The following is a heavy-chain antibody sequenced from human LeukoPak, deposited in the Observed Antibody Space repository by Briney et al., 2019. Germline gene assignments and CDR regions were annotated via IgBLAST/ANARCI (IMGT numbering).Heavy chain of an antibody. CDR1: GESFSGYF. Sequence: SETLSLTCAVSGESFSGYFWTWIRQPPGKGLEWIGESNHVGSTDYNPSLKSRVTISVDTSKKQFSLNVRSATDADTAVYFCARGRLQLWSFPLPYNHYAIDVWGQGTTVTVSS. CDR3: ARGRLQLWSFPLPYNHYAIDV. CDR2: SNHVGST. D-gene: IGHD5-18*01. J-gene: IGHJ6*02. V-gene: IGHV4-34*01.